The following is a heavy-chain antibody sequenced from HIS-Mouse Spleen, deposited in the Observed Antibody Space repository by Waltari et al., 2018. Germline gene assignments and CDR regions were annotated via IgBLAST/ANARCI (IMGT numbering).Heavy chain of an antibody. CDR2: IYSGGST. CDR1: GFTVSSNY. CDR3: ARHYYYGSGSYYFDY. V-gene: IGHV3-53*02. J-gene: IGHJ4*02. D-gene: IGHD3-10*01. Sequence: EVQLVETGGGLIQPGGSLRLSCAASGFTVSSNYMSGVRPAPGKGLEWVSVIYSGGSTYYADSVKGRFTISRDNSKNTLYLQMNSLRAEDTAVYYCARHYYYGSGSYYFDYWGQGTLVTVSS.